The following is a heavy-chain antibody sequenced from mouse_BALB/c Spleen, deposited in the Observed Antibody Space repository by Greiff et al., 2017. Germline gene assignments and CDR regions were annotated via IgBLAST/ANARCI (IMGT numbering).Heavy chain of an antibody. CDR3: TREGGTGLAWFAY. Sequence: VKLQESGAELVRPGASVTLSCKASGYTFTDYEMHWVKQTPVHGLEWIGAIDPETGGTAYNQKFKGKATLTADKSSSTAYMELRSLTSEDSAVYYCTREGGTGLAWFAYWGQGTLVTVSA. CDR1: GYTFTDYE. CDR2: IDPETGGT. J-gene: IGHJ3*01. V-gene: IGHV1-15*01. D-gene: IGHD4-1*01.